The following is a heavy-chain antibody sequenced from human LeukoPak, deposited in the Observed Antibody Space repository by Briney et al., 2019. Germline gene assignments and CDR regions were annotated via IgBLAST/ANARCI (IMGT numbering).Heavy chain of an antibody. Sequence: PGGSLRLSCAASGFTFSSFAMSWVRQAPGKGLEWVSAISGSGGSTYYADSVKGRFTISRDNSKNTLYLQMNSLRAEDTAVYYCAKEKMVLVGATNLYYYYGMDVWGQGTSVTVSS. CDR1: GFTFSSFA. V-gene: IGHV3-23*01. D-gene: IGHD1-26*01. CDR2: ISGSGGST. CDR3: AKEKMVLVGATNLYYYYGMDV. J-gene: IGHJ6*02.